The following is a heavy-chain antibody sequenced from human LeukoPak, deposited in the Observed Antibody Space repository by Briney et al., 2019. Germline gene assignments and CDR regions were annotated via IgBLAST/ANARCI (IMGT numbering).Heavy chain of an antibody. CDR2: ISYDGSNK. CDR3: AKDLTVTTYYFDY. D-gene: IGHD4-17*01. Sequence: PGGSLRLSCAASGFTFSSYGMHWVRQAPGKGLEWVAVISYDGSNKYYADSVKGRFTISRDNSKNTLYLQMNSLRAEDTAVYYCAKDLTVTTYYFDYWGQGTLVTVSS. J-gene: IGHJ4*02. V-gene: IGHV3-30*18. CDR1: GFTFSSYG.